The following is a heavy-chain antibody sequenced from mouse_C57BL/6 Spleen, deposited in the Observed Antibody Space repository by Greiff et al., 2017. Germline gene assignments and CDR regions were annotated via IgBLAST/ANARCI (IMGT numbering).Heavy chain of an antibody. CDR3: TRRDGYYVYCYFEV. CDR1: GFTFSDAW. Sequence: EVMLVESGGGLVQPGGSMKLSCAASGFTFSDAWMDWVRQSPEKGLEWVAEIRNKANNHATYYAESVKGRFSISSDDSNSSVYLQMHSLRAEDTGIYYCTRRDGYYVYCYFEVWGTGATVTVSS. V-gene: IGHV6-6*01. J-gene: IGHJ1*03. D-gene: IGHD2-3*01. CDR2: IRNKANNHAT.